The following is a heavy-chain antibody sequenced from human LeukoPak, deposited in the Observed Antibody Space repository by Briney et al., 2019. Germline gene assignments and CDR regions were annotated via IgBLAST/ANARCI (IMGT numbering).Heavy chain of an antibody. Sequence: NPSETLSLTCTVSGGSISSHYWSWIRQSPGKGLEWIGSIYYSGSTYYNPSLKSRVTISVDTFKNQFSLKLSSVTAADTAVYYCARSEYSSSNDAFDIWGQGTMVTVSS. V-gene: IGHV4-59*11. D-gene: IGHD6-6*01. CDR1: GGSISSHY. CDR2: IYYSGST. J-gene: IGHJ3*02. CDR3: ARSEYSSSNDAFDI.